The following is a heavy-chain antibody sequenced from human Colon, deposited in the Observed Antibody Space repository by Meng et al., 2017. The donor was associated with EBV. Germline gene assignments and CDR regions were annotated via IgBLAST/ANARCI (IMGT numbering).Heavy chain of an antibody. J-gene: IGHJ4*02. D-gene: IGHD3-10*01. V-gene: IGHV4-39*01. CDR3: ARRRGGSGRDC. CDR2: IYHSGST. Sequence: QLLLQKAGPGLVKPSETLSLTCTVSGGSISSSHYYWGWVRQPPGKGLQWIGTIYHSGSTSYNPSLQSRVTMFVDTSKNQFSLMLTSVTATDTAVYYCARRRGGSGRDCWGQGTLVTVSS. CDR1: GGSISSSHYY.